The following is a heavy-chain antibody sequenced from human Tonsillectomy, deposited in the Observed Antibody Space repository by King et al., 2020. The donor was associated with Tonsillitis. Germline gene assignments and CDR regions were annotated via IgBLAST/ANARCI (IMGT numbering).Heavy chain of an antibody. Sequence: QLQESGPGLVKPSETLSLTCTVSGGSISSYYWSWIRQPPGKGLEWIGYIYYSGSTNYNPSLKSRVTISVDTSKNQFSLKLSSVTAADTAVYYCARHTPQLGGADAFDIWGQGTMVTVSS. J-gene: IGHJ3*02. CDR3: ARHTPQLGGADAFDI. D-gene: IGHD6-6*01. CDR1: GGSISSYY. CDR2: IYYSGST. V-gene: IGHV4-59*08.